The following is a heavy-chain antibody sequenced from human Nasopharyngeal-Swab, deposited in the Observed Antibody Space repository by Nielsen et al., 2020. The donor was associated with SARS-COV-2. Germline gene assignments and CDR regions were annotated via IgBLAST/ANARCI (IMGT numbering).Heavy chain of an antibody. V-gene: IGHV1-2*02. CDR3: ARAYYDFWSGPQGNYYYYYGMDV. J-gene: IGHJ6*02. Sequence: ASVKVSCKASGYTFTGYYMHWVRQAPGQGLAWMGWINPNSGGTNYAQKFQGRVTMTRNTSISTAYMELSSLRSEDTAVYYCARAYYDFWSGPQGNYYYYYGMDVWGQGTTVTVSS. CDR1: GYTFTGYY. CDR2: INPNSGGT. D-gene: IGHD3-3*01.